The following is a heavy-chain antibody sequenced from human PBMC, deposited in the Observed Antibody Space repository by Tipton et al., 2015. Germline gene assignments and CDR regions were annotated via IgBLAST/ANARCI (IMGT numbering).Heavy chain of an antibody. CDR3: ARDGKQREYSGFDLGMDV. V-gene: IGHV1-18*01. D-gene: IGHD5-12*01. CDR1: GYTFTSYG. CDR2: ISAYNGNT. Sequence: QLVQSGPEVKKPGASVKVSCKASGYTFTSYGISWVRQAPGQGLEWMGWISAYNGNTNYAQKFQGRVTITADESTSTAYMELSSLRSEDTAVYYCARDGKQREYSGFDLGMDVWGQGTTVIVSS. J-gene: IGHJ6*02.